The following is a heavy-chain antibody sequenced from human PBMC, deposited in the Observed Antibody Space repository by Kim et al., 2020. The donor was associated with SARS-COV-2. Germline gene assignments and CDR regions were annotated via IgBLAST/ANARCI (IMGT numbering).Heavy chain of an antibody. Sequence: AQKRQGRVTMTTDTSTSTAYMELRSLRSDDTAVYYCARDRSLRYFVYFDYWGQGTLVTVSS. CDR3: ARDRSLRYFVYFDY. D-gene: IGHD3-9*01. J-gene: IGHJ4*02. V-gene: IGHV1-18*01.